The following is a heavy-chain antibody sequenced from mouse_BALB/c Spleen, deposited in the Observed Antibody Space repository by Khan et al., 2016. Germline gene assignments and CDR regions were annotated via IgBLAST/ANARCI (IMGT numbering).Heavy chain of an antibody. Sequence: EVQLVESGGGLVQPKGSLKLSCAASGFTFNTYAMNWVRQAPGKGLEWVARIRSKSNNYATYYAVSVKDRITISRDDSQSMHSLQMNNLKTEYTAIYYCVRRGYDGYSYFDYWGQGTTPTVSS. D-gene: IGHD2-3*01. CDR1: GFTFNTYA. V-gene: IGHV10-1*02. CDR2: IRSKSNNYAT. J-gene: IGHJ2*01. CDR3: VRRGYDGYSYFDY.